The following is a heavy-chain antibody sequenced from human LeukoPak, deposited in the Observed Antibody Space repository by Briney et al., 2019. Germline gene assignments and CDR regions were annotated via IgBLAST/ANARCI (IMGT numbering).Heavy chain of an antibody. CDR2: IYYSGST. CDR3: ARECPRYSGRECLDY. J-gene: IGHJ4*02. CDR1: GGSISSSSYY. D-gene: IGHD1-26*01. Sequence: SSETLSLTCTVSGGSISSSSYYWGWIRQPPGKGLEWIGSIYYSGSTNYNPSLKSRVTISVDTSKNQFSLKLSSVTAADTAVYYCARECPRYSGRECLDYWGQGTLVTVSS. V-gene: IGHV4-39*07.